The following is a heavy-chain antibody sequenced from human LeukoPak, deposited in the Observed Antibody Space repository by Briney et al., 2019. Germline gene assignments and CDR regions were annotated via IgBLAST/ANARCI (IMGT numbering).Heavy chain of an antibody. V-gene: IGHV3-7*01. CDR3: ARADSSIAARLSRSSIFNYYYYMDV. D-gene: IGHD6-6*01. CDR1: GFTFISYW. J-gene: IGHJ6*03. Sequence: PGGSLRLSCAASGFTFISYWMSWVRQAPGKGLERVANIKQDGSEKYYVDSVKGRFTISRDNAKNSLYLQMNSLRAEDTAVYYCARADSSIAARLSRSSIFNYYYYMDVWGKGTTVTVSS. CDR2: IKQDGSEK.